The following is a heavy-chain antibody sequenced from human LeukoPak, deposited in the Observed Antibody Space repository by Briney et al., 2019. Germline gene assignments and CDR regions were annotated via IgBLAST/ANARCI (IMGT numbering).Heavy chain of an antibody. CDR2: INPNSGGT. CDR3: ATYDYYDSSGYDY. J-gene: IGHJ4*02. Sequence: ASVKVSCKVSGYTFTGYYMHWVRQAPGQGLEWMGWINPNSGGTNYAQKFQGRVTMTRDTSISTAYMELSRLRSDDTAVYYCATYDYYDSSGYDYWGQGTLVTVSS. CDR1: GYTFTGYY. V-gene: IGHV1-2*02. D-gene: IGHD3-22*01.